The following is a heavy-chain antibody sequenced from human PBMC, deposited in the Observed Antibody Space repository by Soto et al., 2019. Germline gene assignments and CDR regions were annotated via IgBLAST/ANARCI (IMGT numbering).Heavy chain of an antibody. CDR2: IIPIFGTA. V-gene: IGHV1-69*13. CDR3: ARGVDGDGSALRLFYSYYYYGMDV. J-gene: IGHJ6*02. CDR1: GGTFSSYA. D-gene: IGHD3-10*01. Sequence: SVKVSCKASGGTFSSYAISWVRQAPGQGLEWMGGIIPIFGTANYAQKFQGRVTITADESTSTAYMELSSLRSEDTAVYYCARGVDGDGSALRLFYSYYYYGMDVWGQGTTVNVSS.